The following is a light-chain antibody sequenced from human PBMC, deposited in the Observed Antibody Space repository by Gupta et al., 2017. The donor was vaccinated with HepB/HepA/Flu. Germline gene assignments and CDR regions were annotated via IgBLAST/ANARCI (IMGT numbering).Light chain of an antibody. CDR1: QSVLYSSNNKNY. CDR3: QQEYSTPPT. Sequence: DIVMTQSPDSLAVSLGERATINCKSSQSVLYSSNNKNYLAWYQQKPGQPPKLLIYWASTRESGVPDRFSGSGSGTDFTLTISSLQAEDVAVYYCQQEYSTPPTFGHGTKVDIK. V-gene: IGKV4-1*01. J-gene: IGKJ3*01. CDR2: WAS.